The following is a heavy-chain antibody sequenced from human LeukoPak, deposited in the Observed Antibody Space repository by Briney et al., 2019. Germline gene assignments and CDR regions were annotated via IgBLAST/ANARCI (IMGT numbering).Heavy chain of an antibody. Sequence: GGSLRLSCAASGFTFSTYSMNWVRQAPGKGLEWVSYISSSSTTIYYADSVKGRFTISRDNSKNTLYLQMNSLRAEDTAVYYCAGDRATSYFDYWGQGALVTISS. CDR3: AGDRATSYFDY. D-gene: IGHD1-26*01. CDR1: GFTFSTYS. V-gene: IGHV3-48*01. J-gene: IGHJ4*02. CDR2: ISSSSTTI.